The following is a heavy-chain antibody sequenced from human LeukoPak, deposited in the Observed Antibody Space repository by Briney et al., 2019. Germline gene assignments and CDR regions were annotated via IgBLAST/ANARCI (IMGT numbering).Heavy chain of an antibody. Sequence: PGGSLRLSCAASGFGFGQYEMNWVRQAPGKGLEWIAYISVRAGTIYYGDSAEGRFTISRDDAKNSLYLQMNSLRAEDTAVYFCARRGRYCTSTSCSLLGAFDIWGQGTMVTVSS. CDR1: GFGFGQYE. J-gene: IGHJ3*02. D-gene: IGHD2-2*01. CDR2: ISVRAGTI. CDR3: ARRGRYCTSTSCSLLGAFDI. V-gene: IGHV3-48*03.